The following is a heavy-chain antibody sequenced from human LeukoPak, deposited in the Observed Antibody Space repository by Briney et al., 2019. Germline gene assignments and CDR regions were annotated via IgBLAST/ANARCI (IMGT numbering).Heavy chain of an antibody. CDR1: GYTFTSYY. CDR2: INPSGGST. J-gene: IGHJ5*02. Sequence: GASVKVSCKASGYTFTSYYMHWVRQAPGQGLEWMGIINPSGGSTSYAQKFQGRVTMTRDMSTSTVYMELSSLRSEDTAVYYCARATYYYDSSGAGGFDPWGQGTLVTVSS. V-gene: IGHV1-46*01. CDR3: ARATYYYDSSGAGGFDP. D-gene: IGHD3-22*01.